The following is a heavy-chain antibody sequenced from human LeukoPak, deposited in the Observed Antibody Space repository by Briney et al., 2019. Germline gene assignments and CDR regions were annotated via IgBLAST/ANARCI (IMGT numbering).Heavy chain of an antibody. Sequence: SETLSLTCTVSGGSISSYYWSWIRQPAGKGLEWIGRIYTSGSTNYNPSLKSRLTISVDTSKNQFSLKLSSVTAADTAVYYCARYNWNDVLFDSWGQGTLVTVSS. V-gene: IGHV4-4*07. D-gene: IGHD1-20*01. CDR1: GGSISSYY. J-gene: IGHJ4*02. CDR3: ARYNWNDVLFDS. CDR2: IYTSGST.